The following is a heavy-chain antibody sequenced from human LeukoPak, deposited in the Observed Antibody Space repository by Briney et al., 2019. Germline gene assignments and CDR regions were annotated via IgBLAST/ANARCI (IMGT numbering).Heavy chain of an antibody. D-gene: IGHD6-13*01. CDR3: ARVGYSSSWYGGYFDY. J-gene: IGHJ4*02. CDR1: GFTFSSYE. V-gene: IGHV3-48*03. Sequence: GGSLRLSCAASGFTFSSYEMNWVRQAPGKGLEGVSYISSSGSTIYYADSVKGRFTISRDNAKNSLYLQMNSLRAEDTAVYYCARVGYSSSWYGGYFDYWGQGTLVTVSS. CDR2: ISSSGSTI.